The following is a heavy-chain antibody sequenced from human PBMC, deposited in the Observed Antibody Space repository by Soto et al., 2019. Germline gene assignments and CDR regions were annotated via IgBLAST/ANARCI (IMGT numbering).Heavy chain of an antibody. D-gene: IGHD4-17*01. Sequence: EVQLVESGGGLVQPGGSLRLSCAASGLTFSSYWMHWVRQAPGKGLVWVSRINSDGGSTSYADSVKGRFTISSDNAKNTLYLQMNSLRAEDTAVYYCALSHTVTTDYWGQGTLVTVSS. CDR2: INSDGGST. CDR3: ALSHTVTTDY. CDR1: GLTFSSYW. V-gene: IGHV3-74*01. J-gene: IGHJ4*02.